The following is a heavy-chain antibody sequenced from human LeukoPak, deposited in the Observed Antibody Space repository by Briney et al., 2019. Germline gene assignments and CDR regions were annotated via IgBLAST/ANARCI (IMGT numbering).Heavy chain of an antibody. V-gene: IGHV4-31*03. CDR3: ARGPYYYDSSGYFADY. J-gene: IGHJ4*02. D-gene: IGHD3-22*01. CDR1: GGSISSGGYY. Sequence: SQTLSLTCTVSGGSISSGGYYWSWIRQHPGKGLEWIGYIYYSGSTYYNPSLESRVTISVDTSKNQFSLKLSSVTAADTAVYYCARGPYYYDSSGYFADYWGQGTLVTVSS. CDR2: IYYSGST.